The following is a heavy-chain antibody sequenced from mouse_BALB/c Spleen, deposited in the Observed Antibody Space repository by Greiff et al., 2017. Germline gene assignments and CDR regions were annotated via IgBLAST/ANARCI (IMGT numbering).Heavy chain of an antibody. V-gene: IGHV1-69*02. Sequence: VQLQQPGAELVKPGAPVKLSCKASGYTFTSYWMNWVKQRPGRGLEWIGRIDPSDSETHYNQKFKDKATLTVDKSSSTAYIQLSSLTSEDSAVYYCARLRHYYAMDYWGQGTSVTVSS. D-gene: IGHD2-12*01. J-gene: IGHJ4*01. CDR2: IDPSDSET. CDR3: ARLRHYYAMDY. CDR1: GYTFTSYW.